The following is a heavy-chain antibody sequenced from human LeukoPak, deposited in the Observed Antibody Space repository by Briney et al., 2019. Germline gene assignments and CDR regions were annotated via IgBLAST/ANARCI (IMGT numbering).Heavy chain of an antibody. D-gene: IGHD3-3*01. CDR3: ARDKEWLLFDY. CDR2: IYHSGST. Sequence: SETLSLTCTVSGYSISSGYYWGWIRQPPGKGREWIGSIYHSGSTYYNPSLKSRVTISVDTSKNQFSLKLSSVTAADTAVYYCARDKEWLLFDYWGQGTLVTVSS. V-gene: IGHV4-38-2*02. J-gene: IGHJ4*02. CDR1: GYSISSGYY.